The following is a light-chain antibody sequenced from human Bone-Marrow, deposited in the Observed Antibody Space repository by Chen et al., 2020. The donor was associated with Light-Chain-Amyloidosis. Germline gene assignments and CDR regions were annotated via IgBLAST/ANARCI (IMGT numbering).Light chain of an antibody. J-gene: IGKJ4*01. CDR3: QQYGTSPLT. Sequence: EIVLTQSPGTLSLSPGEGANLSCRASQTISSNYLTWYQQKFGQAPRLLIYGSSSRATGIPDRFTGSGSATDFTLTINRLEPEDFAMYYCQQYGTSPLTFGGGTKVEIK. CDR1: QTISSNY. CDR2: GSS. V-gene: IGKV3-20*01.